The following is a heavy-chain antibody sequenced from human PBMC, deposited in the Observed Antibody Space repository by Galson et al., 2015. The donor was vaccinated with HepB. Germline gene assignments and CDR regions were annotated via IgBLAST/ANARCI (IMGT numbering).Heavy chain of an antibody. CDR2: IYSGGST. V-gene: IGHV3-53*04. J-gene: IGHJ4*02. CDR1: GFTVSSNY. D-gene: IGHD5-18*01. Sequence: SLRLSCAASGFTVSSNYMSWVRQAPGKGLEWVSVIYSGGSTYYADSVKGRFTISRHNSKNTLYLQMNSLRAEDTAVYYCARDRRYSSPRSGFDYWAREPWSPSPQ. CDR3: ARDRRYSSPRSGFDY.